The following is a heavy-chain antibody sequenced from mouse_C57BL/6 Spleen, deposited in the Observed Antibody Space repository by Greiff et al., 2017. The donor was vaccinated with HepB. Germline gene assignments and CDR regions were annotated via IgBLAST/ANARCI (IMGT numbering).Heavy chain of an antibody. CDR2: ISSGGSYT. D-gene: IGHD2-1*01. Sequence: EVHLVESGGDLVKPGGSLKLSCAASGFTFSSYGMSWVRQTPDKRLEWVATISSGGSYTYYPDSVKGRFTISRDNAKNTLYLQMSSLKSEDTAMYYCARHDGNYLFDYWGQGTTLTVSS. CDR3: ARHDGNYLFDY. CDR1: GFTFSSYG. J-gene: IGHJ2*01. V-gene: IGHV5-6*01.